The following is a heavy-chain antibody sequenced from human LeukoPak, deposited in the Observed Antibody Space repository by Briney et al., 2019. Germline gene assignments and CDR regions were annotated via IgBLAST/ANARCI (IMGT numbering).Heavy chain of an antibody. J-gene: IGHJ4*02. V-gene: IGHV3-66*02. CDR1: GFTVSSNY. Sequence: GGSLRLSCAASGFTVSSNYMNWVRQAPGKGLEWVSIIYSGGDTYYADSVKGRFTVSRDNSKNTLYLQMNSLRAEDTAVYYCTRGPGSTWYSDYWGQGTLVTVSS. CDR3: TRGPGSTWYSDY. CDR2: IYSGGDT. D-gene: IGHD6-13*01.